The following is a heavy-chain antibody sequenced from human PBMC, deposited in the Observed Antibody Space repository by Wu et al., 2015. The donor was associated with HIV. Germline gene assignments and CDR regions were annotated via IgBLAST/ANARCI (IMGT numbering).Heavy chain of an antibody. CDR3: ASPAYAVTDPQYYYGMDV. CDR1: GYTFTAYY. V-gene: IGHV1-69*01. Sequence: QVQLVQSGTEMKKSGASLKVSCRTSGYTFTAYYIHWVRQAPGHGLEWMGWIIPKFGKPNYAQKFKGRVTITADESTNTAYMELSSLRYEDTAVYYCASPAYAVTDPQYYYGMDVWGLGTTVTVSS. J-gene: IGHJ6*02. D-gene: IGHD6-19*01. CDR2: IIPKFGKP.